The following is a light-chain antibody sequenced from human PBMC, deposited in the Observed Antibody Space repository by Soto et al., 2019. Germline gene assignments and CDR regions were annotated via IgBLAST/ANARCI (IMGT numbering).Light chain of an antibody. CDR1: NIGSKN. J-gene: IGLJ2*01. CDR3: QVWDSSTV. V-gene: IGLV3-9*01. CDR2: RDS. Sequence: SYELTQPLSVSVALGQTDRITCGGNNIGSKNVHWYQQKPGQAPVLVIYRDSNRPSGIPERFSGSNSGNTATLTITRAQAGDEADYYCQVWDSSTVFGGGTKLTVL.